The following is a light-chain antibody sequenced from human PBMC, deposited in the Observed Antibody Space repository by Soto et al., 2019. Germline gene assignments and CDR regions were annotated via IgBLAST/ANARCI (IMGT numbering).Light chain of an antibody. J-gene: IGKJ4*01. CDR3: QQYNNWPLT. CDR2: GAS. Sequence: EIVMTQSPATLSVSPGERATLSCRASQSVTSKLAWYQQKPGQPPRRLIYGASTRATGIPARFSGSGSGTEFTLTISSLQSEDFAVYYCQQYNNWPLTFGGGTKMEIK. CDR1: QSVTSK. V-gene: IGKV3-15*01.